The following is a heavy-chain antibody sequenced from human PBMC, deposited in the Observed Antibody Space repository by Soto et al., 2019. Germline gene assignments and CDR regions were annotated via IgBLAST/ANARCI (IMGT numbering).Heavy chain of an antibody. CDR2: VSGRGGDT. V-gene: IGHV3-23*01. J-gene: IGHJ4*02. CDR1: GFSFSSFA. D-gene: IGHD3-3*01. Sequence: EVHLLQSGGGLVQPGGSLRLSCAASGFSFSSFALSWVRQSQGKGLEWVAAVSGRGGDTYYANSVKGRFTISRDNSQNTLFLQMHSLRAEDSAIYYSAKDPNYDFWSGFSAVYFDYWGQGTLVTVSS. CDR3: AKDPNYDFWSGFSAVYFDY.